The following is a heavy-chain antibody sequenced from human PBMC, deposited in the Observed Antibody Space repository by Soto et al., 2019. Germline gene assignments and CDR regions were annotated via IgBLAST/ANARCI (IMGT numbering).Heavy chain of an antibody. CDR1: GFTFSDYY. Sequence: QVQLVESGGGLVKPGGSLRLSCAASGFTFSDYYMSWIRQAPGKGLEWVSYISSSSSYTNYADSVKGRFTISRDNAKNLPERQKDRRRGADTGGEYWGRVDDYESSGYYSPQYYFDYWGQGTLVTVSS. D-gene: IGHD3-22*01. CDR3: GRVDDYESSGYYSPQYYFDY. V-gene: IGHV3-11*05. J-gene: IGHJ4*02. CDR2: ISSSSSYT.